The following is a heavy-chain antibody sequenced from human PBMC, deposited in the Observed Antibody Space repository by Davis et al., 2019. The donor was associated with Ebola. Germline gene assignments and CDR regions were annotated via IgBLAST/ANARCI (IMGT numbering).Heavy chain of an antibody. D-gene: IGHD1-26*01. CDR2: ISYDGSNK. CDR3: AKAGHCGNYCSFDS. V-gene: IGHV3-30-3*01. Sequence: GGSLRLSCAASGFTFSSYAIHWVRQAPGKGLEWVAVISYDGSNKYYADSVKGRFTISRDNSKNTLYLQMNSLRAEDTAVYYCAKAGHCGNYCSFDSWGQGTLVTVSS. J-gene: IGHJ4*02. CDR1: GFTFSSYA.